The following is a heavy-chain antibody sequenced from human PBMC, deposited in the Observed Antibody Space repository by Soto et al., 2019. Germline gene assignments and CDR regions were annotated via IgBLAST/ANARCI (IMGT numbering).Heavy chain of an antibody. J-gene: IGHJ6*02. CDR1: GFTFGSYW. CDR3: ARGLYLAGMDV. D-gene: IGHD2-2*01. CDR2: INSDGSST. V-gene: IGHV3-74*01. Sequence: GGSLRLSCAASGFTFGSYWMHWVRQAPGKGLVWVSRINSDGSSTSYADSVKGRFTISRDNAKNTLYLQMNSLRAEDTAVYYCARGLYLAGMDVWGQGTTVTVSS.